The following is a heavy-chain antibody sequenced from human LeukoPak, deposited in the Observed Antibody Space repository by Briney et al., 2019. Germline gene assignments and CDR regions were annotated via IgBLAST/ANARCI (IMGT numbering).Heavy chain of an antibody. CDR1: GFTFSSYA. Sequence: GGSLRLSCAASGFTFSSYAMHWVRQAPGKGLEWVAVISYDGSNKYYADSVKGRFTISRDNSKNTLYLQMNSLRAEDTAVYYCAKARGIVGATSNFDYWGQGTLVTVSS. V-gene: IGHV3-30*07. D-gene: IGHD1-26*01. CDR2: ISYDGSNK. CDR3: AKARGIVGATSNFDY. J-gene: IGHJ4*02.